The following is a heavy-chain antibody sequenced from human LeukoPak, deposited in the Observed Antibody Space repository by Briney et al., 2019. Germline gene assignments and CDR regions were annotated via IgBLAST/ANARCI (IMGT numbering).Heavy chain of an antibody. CDR1: GFTFSNAW. Sequence: GGSLRLSCAASGFTFSNAWMSWVRQAPGKGLEWVGRIKSKINDGTADYAAPVKGRFTISRDDLKDTLYLQMNSLKTEDTAVYYCARDSSGSPDYWGQGTLVTVSS. V-gene: IGHV3-15*01. D-gene: IGHD3-10*01. J-gene: IGHJ4*02. CDR3: ARDSSGSPDY. CDR2: IKSKINDGTA.